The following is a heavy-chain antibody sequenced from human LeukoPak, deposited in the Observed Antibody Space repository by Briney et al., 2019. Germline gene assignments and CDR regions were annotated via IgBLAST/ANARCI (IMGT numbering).Heavy chain of an antibody. Sequence: ASVKVSCKASGYTFTSYGISWVRQAPGQGLEWMGWISAYNGNTNYAQKLQGRVTMTTDTSTSTAYMELRSLRSDDTAVYYCARTDSPQVKYYFDYWGQGTLVTVSS. V-gene: IGHV1-18*01. J-gene: IGHJ4*02. CDR2: ISAYNGNT. D-gene: IGHD3-22*01. CDR3: ARTDSPQVKYYFDY. CDR1: GYTFTSYG.